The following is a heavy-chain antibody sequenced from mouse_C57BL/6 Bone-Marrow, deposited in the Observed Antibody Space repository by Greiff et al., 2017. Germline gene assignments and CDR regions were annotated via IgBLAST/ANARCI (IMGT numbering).Heavy chain of an antibody. CDR3: ARGAYHSPYGAFY. CDR1: GYSITSGYY. V-gene: IGHV3-6*01. Sequence: EVKLQESGPGLVKPSQSLSLTCSVTGYSITSGYYWNWIRQFPGNKLEWMGYISYDGSNNYNPSLKNRISITRDTSKNQFFQKLNSVTTEDTATYYCARGAYHSPYGAFYWGQGTLVTVSA. J-gene: IGHJ3*01. D-gene: IGHD2-12*01. CDR2: ISYDGSN.